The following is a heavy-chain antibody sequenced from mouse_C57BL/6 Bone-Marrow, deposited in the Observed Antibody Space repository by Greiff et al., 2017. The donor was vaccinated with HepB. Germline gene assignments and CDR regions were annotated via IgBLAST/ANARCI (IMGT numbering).Heavy chain of an antibody. CDR1: GFTFSSYG. V-gene: IGHV5-6*01. Sequence: EVHLVESGGDLVKPGGSLKLSCAASGFTFSSYGMSWVRQTPDKRLEWVATISSGGSYTYYPDSVKGRFTISRDNAKNTLYLQMSSLKSEDTAMYYCALYSNHDYWGQGTTLTVSS. D-gene: IGHD2-5*01. CDR3: ALYSNHDY. CDR2: ISSGGSYT. J-gene: IGHJ2*01.